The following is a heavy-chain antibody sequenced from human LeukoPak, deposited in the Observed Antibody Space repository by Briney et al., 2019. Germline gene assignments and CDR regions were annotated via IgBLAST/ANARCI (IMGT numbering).Heavy chain of an antibody. Sequence: SETLSLTCTVSGASISSGTYSWSWIRQPPGEGLEWIGYIYHTGSTYYNPSLKGRVTISVDKSKNQFSLNLNFVTAADTALYYCARGDGSGSGRWFDPWGQGTLITVSS. CDR3: ARGDGSGSGRWFDP. CDR2: IYHTGST. J-gene: IGHJ5*02. V-gene: IGHV4-30-2*01. D-gene: IGHD3-10*01. CDR1: GASISSGTYS.